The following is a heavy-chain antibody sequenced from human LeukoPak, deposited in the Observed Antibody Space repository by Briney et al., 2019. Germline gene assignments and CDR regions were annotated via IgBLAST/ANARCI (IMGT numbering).Heavy chain of an antibody. J-gene: IGHJ4*02. V-gene: IGHV1-2*02. CDR2: INPNSGGT. CDR3: ARALKSGYDEASGY. D-gene: IGHD5-12*01. Sequence: ASVKVSCKASGYTFTGYYIHWVRQAPGQGLEWMGWINPNSGGTNYAQKFQGRVTMTRDTSISTAYMELSRLRSDDTAVYYCARALKSGYDEASGYWGQGTLVTVSS. CDR1: GYTFTGYY.